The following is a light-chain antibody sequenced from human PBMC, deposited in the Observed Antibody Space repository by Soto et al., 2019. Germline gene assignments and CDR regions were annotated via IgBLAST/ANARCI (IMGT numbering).Light chain of an antibody. Sequence: QSVLTQPPSASGSPGQSVTISCTGTSSDVGGYNYVSWYQQHPGKAPKLMIYEVSKRPSGVPERFSGSKSGNTASLTVSGLQAEDEADYYCSSYAGSLVVFGGGTKLTVL. CDR1: SSDVGGYNY. V-gene: IGLV2-8*01. CDR2: EVS. CDR3: SSYAGSLVV. J-gene: IGLJ2*01.